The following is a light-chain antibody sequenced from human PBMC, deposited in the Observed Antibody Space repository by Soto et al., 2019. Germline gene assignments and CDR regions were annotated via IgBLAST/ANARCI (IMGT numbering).Light chain of an antibody. V-gene: IGLV2-23*01. CDR3: CSYADSSTYV. CDR2: EDS. Sequence: LTQPASVSGSPGQSITISCTGTSSDVGSYNLVSWYQQHPGKAPKLIIYEDSKRPSGVSNRFSGSKSGNTASLTISGLQTEDEADSYCCSYADSSTYVFGTGTKVTVL. J-gene: IGLJ1*01. CDR1: SSDVGSYNL.